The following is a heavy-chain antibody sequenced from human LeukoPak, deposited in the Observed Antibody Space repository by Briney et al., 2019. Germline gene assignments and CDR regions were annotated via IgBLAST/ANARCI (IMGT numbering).Heavy chain of an antibody. V-gene: IGHV4-59*08. Sequence: PSETLSLTCTVSGDSISSYYWSWIRQPPGKGLEWIGFISYTGSTSYNPSLKSRVTISVDTSKNQFSLKLNSVTAADTAVYYCERHPYWGQGTLVTVSS. J-gene: IGHJ4*02. CDR2: ISYTGST. CDR1: GDSISSYY. CDR3: ERHPY.